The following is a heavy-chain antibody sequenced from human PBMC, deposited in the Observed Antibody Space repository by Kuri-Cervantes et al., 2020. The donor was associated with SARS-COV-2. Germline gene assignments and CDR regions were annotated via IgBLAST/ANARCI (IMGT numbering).Heavy chain of an antibody. D-gene: IGHD2-8*02. CDR3: ARFETGVSTTGTEN. CDR1: GFTFSAYS. Sequence: GESLKISCAASGFTFSAYSMNWVRQAPGKGLEWVSSISSGSEYTLYADSAKGRFTISRDNAKNSLFLQMNSLRADDTAIYYCARFETGVSTTGTENWGQGTLVTVSS. J-gene: IGHJ4*02. CDR2: ISSGSEYT. V-gene: IGHV3-21*01.